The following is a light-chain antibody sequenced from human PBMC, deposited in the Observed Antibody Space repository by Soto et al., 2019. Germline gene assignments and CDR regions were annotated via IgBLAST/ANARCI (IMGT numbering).Light chain of an antibody. CDR3: QQYGDSRT. Sequence: EIVLTQSPGTLSLSPGERATLSCRASQSVSSSFLAWYQQKVGQAPRLLIYGASSRATGIPDRFSGSGSGTDFTLTISRLEPEDFAVYYCQQYGDSRTFGQGTKVDI. V-gene: IGKV3-20*01. CDR1: QSVSSSF. CDR2: GAS. J-gene: IGKJ1*01.